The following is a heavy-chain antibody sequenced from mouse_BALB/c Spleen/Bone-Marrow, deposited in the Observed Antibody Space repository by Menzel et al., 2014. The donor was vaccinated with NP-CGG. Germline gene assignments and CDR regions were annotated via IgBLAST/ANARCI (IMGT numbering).Heavy chain of an antibody. J-gene: IGHJ2*01. D-gene: IGHD2-3*01. CDR1: GYAFTGYY. CDR3: ARGGGYYYDIDY. Sequence: LVKTGASVKISCKASGYAFTGYYMHWVKQSHGKSLEWIAYISCYNVATCYNQKFKGKATLTVDTSSSTAYLQFNSLTSEDSAMYYCARGGGYYYDIDYWGQGTPLTVSS. V-gene: IGHV1S34*01. CDR2: ISCYNVAT.